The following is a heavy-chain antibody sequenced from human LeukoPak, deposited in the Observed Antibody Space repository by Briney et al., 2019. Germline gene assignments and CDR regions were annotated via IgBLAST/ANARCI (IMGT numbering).Heavy chain of an antibody. D-gene: IGHD3-22*01. CDR2: INPNSGGT. V-gene: IGHV1-2*02. CDR3: ARISEVCYDSSGYYRTYFDY. Sequence: ASMKVSCKASGYTFTGYYMHWVRQAPGQGLEWMGWINPNSGGTNYAQKFQGRVTMTRDTSISTAYMELSRLRSDDTAVYYCARISEVCYDSSGYYRTYFDYWGQGTLVTVSS. CDR1: GYTFTGYY. J-gene: IGHJ4*02.